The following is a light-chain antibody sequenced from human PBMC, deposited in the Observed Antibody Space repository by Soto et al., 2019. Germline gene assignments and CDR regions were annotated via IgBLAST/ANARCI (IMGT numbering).Light chain of an antibody. CDR2: GAS. V-gene: IGKV3-20*01. Sequence: ELVLTQSPGTLSLSPGERATLSCRASQSVSSSLAWYQQRPGQAPRLLIYGASSRATGIPDRFSGSGSGTDFTLTICRLEPEDFAVYYCQQYGRSPYTFGQGTKLDIK. CDR3: QQYGRSPYT. J-gene: IGKJ2*01. CDR1: QSVSSS.